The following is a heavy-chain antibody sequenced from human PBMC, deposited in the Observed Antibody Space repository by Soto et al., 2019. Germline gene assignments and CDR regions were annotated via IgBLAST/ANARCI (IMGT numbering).Heavy chain of an antibody. CDR2: ISAYNGNT. CDR3: ARGGYYYGSGSYSAFDI. V-gene: IGHV1-18*01. J-gene: IGHJ3*02. Sequence: ASVKVSCKASGYTFTSYAMHWVRQAPGQRLEWMGWISAYNGNTNYAQKLQGRVTMTTDTSTSTAYMELRSLRSDDTAVYYCARGGYYYGSGSYSAFDIWGQGTMVTVSS. D-gene: IGHD3-10*01. CDR1: GYTFTSYA.